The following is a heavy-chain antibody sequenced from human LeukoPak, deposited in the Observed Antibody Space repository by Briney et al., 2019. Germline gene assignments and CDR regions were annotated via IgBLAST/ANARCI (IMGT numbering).Heavy chain of an antibody. D-gene: IGHD3-22*01. V-gene: IGHV4-4*07. J-gene: IGHJ6*03. Sequence: SETLSLTCTVSGGSISSYYWSWVRQPAGKGLEWIGRIYTSGSTNYNPSLKRRVTMSVDTSKNQFSLRLSSVTAADTAVYYCTRDSSGYSSRYYYYYMDVWGKGTTVTVSS. CDR3: TRDSSGYSSRYYYYYMDV. CDR2: IYTSGST. CDR1: GGSISSYY.